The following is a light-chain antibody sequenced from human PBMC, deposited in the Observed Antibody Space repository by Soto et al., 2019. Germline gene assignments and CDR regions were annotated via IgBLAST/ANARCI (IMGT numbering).Light chain of an antibody. CDR3: QQYNNWPPPIT. CDR2: AAS. J-gene: IGKJ5*01. CDR1: QTVFTN. V-gene: IGKV3-15*01. Sequence: EVVLTQSPATLSVSPGERVTLSCRASQTVFTNLAWYQQKPGQAPRLLIYAASTGATGIPARFSGSGSGTEFTLTISSMQSEDFAVYYCQQYNNWPPPITFGQGTRLGIK.